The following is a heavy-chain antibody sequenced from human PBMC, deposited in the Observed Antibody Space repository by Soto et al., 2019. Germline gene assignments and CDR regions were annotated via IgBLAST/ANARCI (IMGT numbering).Heavy chain of an antibody. D-gene: IGHD2-15*01. J-gene: IGHJ4*02. Sequence: QVQLQQWGAGLLKPSETLSLTCAVYGGSFSGYYWSWIRQPRGKGLEWIGEINHSGSTNYNPSLKSRVTISVDTSKNQFSLKLSSVTAADTAVYYCASVVVAAPGEGGDYWGQGTLVTVSS. V-gene: IGHV4-34*01. CDR1: GGSFSGYY. CDR3: ASVVVAAPGEGGDY. CDR2: INHSGST.